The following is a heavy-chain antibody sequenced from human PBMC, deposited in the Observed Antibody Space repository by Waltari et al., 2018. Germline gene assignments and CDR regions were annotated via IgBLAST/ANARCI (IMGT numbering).Heavy chain of an antibody. D-gene: IGHD2-15*01. Sequence: QVQLQESGPGLVKPSGPLSLTCAVSGAPISSKYWWTWVRQSPGKGLEWIGQIHHSGRTYSTPSLKSRITISVDKSKNQFSLNLSSVNDADTAVYYCAADRGNGLYFDYWGQGTLVTVSS. CDR3: AADRGNGLYFDY. CDR2: IHHSGRT. CDR1: GAPISSKYW. V-gene: IGHV4-4*02. J-gene: IGHJ4*02.